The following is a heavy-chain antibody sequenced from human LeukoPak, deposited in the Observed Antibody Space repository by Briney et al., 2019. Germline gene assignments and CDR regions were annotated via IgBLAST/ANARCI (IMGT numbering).Heavy chain of an antibody. CDR2: IYNSGGT. CDR1: GGSISSYY. D-gene: IGHD4-23*01. J-gene: IGHJ5*02. V-gene: IGHV4-59*01. CDR3: ARYRGNSNGGFDP. Sequence: SETLSLTCTVSGGSISSYYWSWIRRPPGKGLEWIGNIYNSGGTNYNPSLKSRVTTSVDTSKNQFSLKLTSVTAADTAVYYCARYRGNSNGGFDPWGQGTLVSLSS.